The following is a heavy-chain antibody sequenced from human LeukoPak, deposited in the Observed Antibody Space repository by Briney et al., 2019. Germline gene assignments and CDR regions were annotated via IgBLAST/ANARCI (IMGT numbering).Heavy chain of an antibody. V-gene: IGHV3-30-3*01. D-gene: IGHD3-10*01. Sequence: GGSLRLSCAASGFSFSTYAMHWVRQAPGRGLEWVAIISYDGSNEYYADPVKGRFIISRDNSKNTLYLQMNSLRAEDTAVYYCARDPGAWGQGTLVTVSS. CDR2: ISYDGSNE. CDR3: ARDPGA. CDR1: GFSFSTYA. J-gene: IGHJ5*02.